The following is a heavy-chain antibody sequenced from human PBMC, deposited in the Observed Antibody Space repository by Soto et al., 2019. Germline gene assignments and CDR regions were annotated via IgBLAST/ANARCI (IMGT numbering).Heavy chain of an antibody. CDR3: ARERPDGARLDP. CDR2: IYYSGST. J-gene: IGHJ5*01. D-gene: IGHD6-6*01. Sequence: PSETLSLTCTVSGGSISSGDYYWSWIRQPPGKGLEWIGYIYYSGSTYYNPSLKSRVTISVDTSKNQFSLKLSSVTAADTAVYYCARERPDGARLDPWGQGTVVTASS. CDR1: GGSISSGDYY. V-gene: IGHV4-30-4*01.